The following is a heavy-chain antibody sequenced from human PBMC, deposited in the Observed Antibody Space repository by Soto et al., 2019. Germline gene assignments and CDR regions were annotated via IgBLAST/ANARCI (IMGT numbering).Heavy chain of an antibody. CDR3: ARRHLAVAVSPWFDP. V-gene: IGHV2-26*01. CDR2: IDSSGEK. Sequence: QVTLKESGPVLVKPTETLTLRCTVSGLLITDSEMGVSWIRQPPGQPLEWLAHIDSSGEKSYRTFLKSRLAIPKDTSKSQIVLTMTNMDPADTATYYCARRHLAVAVSPWFDPWGQGIPVTVSS. J-gene: IGHJ5*02. D-gene: IGHD6-19*01. CDR1: GLLITDSEMG.